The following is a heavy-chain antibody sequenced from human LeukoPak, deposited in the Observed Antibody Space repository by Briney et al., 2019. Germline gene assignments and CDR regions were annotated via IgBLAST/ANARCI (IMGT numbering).Heavy chain of an antibody. CDR3: STGSGHAFDI. J-gene: IGHJ3*02. D-gene: IGHD3-10*01. CDR2: ISGSGGST. V-gene: IGHV3-23*01. Sequence: GGSLRLSCAASGFTFSSFAMSWVRQAPGKGLEWVPTISGSGGSTNYADSVKGRFTFSRDNSKNTLYLQMNSLRAGDTAVYYCSTGSGHAFDIWGRGTMVTVSS. CDR1: GFTFSSFA.